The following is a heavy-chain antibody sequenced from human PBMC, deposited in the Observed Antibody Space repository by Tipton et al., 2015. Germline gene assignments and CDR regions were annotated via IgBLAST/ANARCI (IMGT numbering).Heavy chain of an antibody. CDR2: TYYRSKWYN. J-gene: IGHJ1*01. Sequence: GLVKPSQTLTLTCAISGDSVSSNSAAWNWIRQSPSRGLEWLGRTYYRSKWYNDYAVSVKSRITINPDTSKNHFSLQLNSVTPEDTAVYYCARASIIQGYYHDSSRYYLFNSWGQGTLVTVSS. CDR1: GDSVSSNSAA. D-gene: IGHD3-22*01. V-gene: IGHV6-1*01. CDR3: ARASIIQGYYHDSSRYYLFNS.